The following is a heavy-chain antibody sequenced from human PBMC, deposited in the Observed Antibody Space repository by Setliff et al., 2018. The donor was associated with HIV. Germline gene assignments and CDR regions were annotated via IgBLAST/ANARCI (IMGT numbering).Heavy chain of an antibody. CDR1: GGTFSDFR. V-gene: IGHV1-69*10. J-gene: IGHJ4*02. D-gene: IGHD6-13*01. CDR3: ARDKGIREAASLDY. Sequence: SVKVSCKASGGTFSDFRITWVRQAPGQGLAWMGEITPFVGITNYAQKFQGRVTISADESTATAYIELSSLTSQDTAVYYCARDKGIREAASLDYWGQGSLVTVSS. CDR2: ITPFVGIT.